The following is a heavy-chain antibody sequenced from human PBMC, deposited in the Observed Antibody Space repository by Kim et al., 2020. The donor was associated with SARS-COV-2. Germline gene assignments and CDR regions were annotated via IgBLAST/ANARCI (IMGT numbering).Heavy chain of an antibody. CDR3: AREGVMVRGVIITGSFDY. V-gene: IGHV3-7*01. CDR2: IKQDGSEK. CDR1: GFTFSSYC. J-gene: IGHJ4*02. Sequence: GGSLRLSCAASGFTFSSYCMSWVRQAPGKGLEWVANIKQDGSEKYYVDSVKGRFTISRDNAKNSLYLQMNSLRAEDTAVYYCAREGVMVRGVIITGSFDYWGQGTLVTVSS. D-gene: IGHD3-10*01.